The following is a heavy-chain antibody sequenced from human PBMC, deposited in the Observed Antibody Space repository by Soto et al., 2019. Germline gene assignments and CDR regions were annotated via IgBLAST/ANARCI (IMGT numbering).Heavy chain of an antibody. CDR3: AKGMYDYGDYFDS. D-gene: IGHD4-17*01. J-gene: IGHJ4*02. Sequence: EVQLLESGGGLVQPGGSLRLSCAASGFTFYNYEMNWVRQAPGKGLEWVSGISGSGGSTSYADSVNGRFTISKHNSKNTVYLQMSSLRAEDTAVYYCAKGMYDYGDYFDSWGRGTLVTVSS. CDR2: ISGSGGST. V-gene: IGHV3-23*01. CDR1: GFTFYNYE.